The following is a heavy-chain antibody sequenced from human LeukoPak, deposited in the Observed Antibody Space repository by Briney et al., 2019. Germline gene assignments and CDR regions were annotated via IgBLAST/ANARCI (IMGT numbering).Heavy chain of an antibody. CDR2: ISSSSSTI. V-gene: IGHV3-48*01. J-gene: IGHJ4*02. D-gene: IGHD3-16*01. CDR1: TLSVSYNY. Sequence: GGSLRLSCAASTLSVSYNYMNWVRQAPGKGLEWVSYISSSSSTIYYADSVKGRFTISRDNAKNSLYLQMNSLRAEDTAVYYCARGRFGTRHTPFDYWGQGTLVTVSS. CDR3: ARGRFGTRHTPFDY.